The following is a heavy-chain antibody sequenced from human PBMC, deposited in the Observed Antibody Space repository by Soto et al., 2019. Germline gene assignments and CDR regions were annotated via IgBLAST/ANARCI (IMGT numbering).Heavy chain of an antibody. CDR3: TRHWDY. CDR2: IYYSGIT. Sequence: SETLSLTCTVSGVSISSYYWSWIRQPPGKGLEWIGYIYYSGITNYNPSLKSRVTISVDTSKNQFSLKLSSVTAADTAVYYCTRHWDYWGQGTLVTVSS. CDR1: GVSISSYY. J-gene: IGHJ4*02. V-gene: IGHV4-59*08.